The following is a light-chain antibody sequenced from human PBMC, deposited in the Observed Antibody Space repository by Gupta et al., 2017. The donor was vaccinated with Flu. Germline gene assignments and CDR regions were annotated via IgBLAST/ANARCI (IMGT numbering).Light chain of an antibody. CDR3: AAGDDSVYYLSAEGSLTGLWV. J-gene: IGLJ3*02. CDR2: NDN. CDR1: NIGSNV. V-gene: IGLV1-44*01. Sequence: NIGSNVVSWYQNRTGTAPRLLIYNDNQRPFGVPERFSGSKSGPSAFLAIGGLKSEDVADYYFAAGDDSVYYLSAEGSLTGLWVFGGGTKLSVL.